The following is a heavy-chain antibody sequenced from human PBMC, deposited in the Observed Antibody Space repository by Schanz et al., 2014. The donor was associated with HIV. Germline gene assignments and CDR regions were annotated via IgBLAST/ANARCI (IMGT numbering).Heavy chain of an antibody. CDR1: GFTFSDYG. CDR3: AKPEYDSRGNSQSHFDS. D-gene: IGHD3-22*01. CDR2: IWNDGSNT. J-gene: IGHJ4*02. Sequence: QVQLVESGGGVVQPGRSLRLSCAASGFTFSDYGMHWVRQAPGKGLEWVAVIWNDGSNTFYADSVKGRFTISRDNSKKTVFLQMNNLRAEDTAVYYCAKPEYDSRGNSQSHFDSWGQGTLVTVSS. V-gene: IGHV3-33*06.